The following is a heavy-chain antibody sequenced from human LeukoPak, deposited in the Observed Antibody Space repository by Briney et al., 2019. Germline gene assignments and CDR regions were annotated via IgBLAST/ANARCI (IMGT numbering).Heavy chain of an antibody. V-gene: IGHV3-23*03. J-gene: IGHJ4*02. CDR2: IYTAGST. CDR1: GFTFSSYA. Sequence: GGSLRLSCAASGFTFSSYAMSWVRQAPGKGLEWVSVIYTAGSTKYADSVKGRFTISRDNSKNTLYLQMNSLRAEDTAVYYCARGPGGYFDFWGQGTLVTVSS. CDR3: ARGPGGYFDF. D-gene: IGHD1-14*01.